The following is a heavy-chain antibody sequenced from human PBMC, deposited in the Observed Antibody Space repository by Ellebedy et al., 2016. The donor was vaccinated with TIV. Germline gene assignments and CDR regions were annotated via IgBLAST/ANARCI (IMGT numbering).Heavy chain of an antibody. CDR3: ARDSRSYYYYYMDV. V-gene: IGHV3-74*01. Sequence: GESLKISXAASGFTFSSYAMSWVRQAPGKGLVWVSRINSDGTSTSYADSAKGRFTISRDNAKNTLYLQVNSLRAEDTAVYYCARDSRSYYYYYMDVWGKGTTVTVSS. D-gene: IGHD6-13*01. CDR2: INSDGTST. CDR1: GFTFSSYA. J-gene: IGHJ6*03.